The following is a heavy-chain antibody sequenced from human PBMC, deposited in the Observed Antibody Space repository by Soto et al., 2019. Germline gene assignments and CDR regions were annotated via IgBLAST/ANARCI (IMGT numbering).Heavy chain of an antibody. Sequence: QVLLVQSGAEAKKPGASVKLSCEATGYIFTKYALHWVRQAPGQRPEWLGWINVGNGITKYSQKFQGRVTFTSDTSATTGYMEVRSLRAEDTAVYYCTREILVYGDYVFGFWGQGTLVTVSS. V-gene: IGHV1-3*01. CDR3: TREILVYGDYVFGF. J-gene: IGHJ4*02. D-gene: IGHD2-21*01. CDR2: INVGNGIT. CDR1: GYIFTKYA.